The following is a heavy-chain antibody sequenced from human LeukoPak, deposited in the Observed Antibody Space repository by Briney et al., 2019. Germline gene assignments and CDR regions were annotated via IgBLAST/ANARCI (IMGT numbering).Heavy chain of an antibody. CDR1: GYTFTSYG. CDR3: ASGDYGDPPLNY. J-gene: IGHJ4*02. D-gene: IGHD4-17*01. Sequence: ASVKVSCKASGYTFTSYGISWVRQAPGQGLEWMGWINPNSGGTNYAQNFQGRVTMIRDTSISTAYMELSRLRSDDTAVYYCASGDYGDPPLNYWGQGTLVTVSS. CDR2: INPNSGGT. V-gene: IGHV1-2*02.